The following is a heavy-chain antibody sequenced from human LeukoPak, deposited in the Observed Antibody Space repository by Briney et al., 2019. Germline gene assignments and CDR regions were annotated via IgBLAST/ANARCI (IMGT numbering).Heavy chain of an antibody. Sequence: GGSLRLSCAASGFDLSTYEMNWVRQAPGKGLEWVANIKGDESARHQADSVKGRFTISRDNAQRSVYLQMSRLRGEDTGVYYCARDVGGSLDYWGQGTLVTVSS. D-gene: IGHD1-26*01. J-gene: IGHJ4*02. CDR1: GFDLSTYE. CDR2: IKGDESAR. V-gene: IGHV3-7*01. CDR3: ARDVGGSLDY.